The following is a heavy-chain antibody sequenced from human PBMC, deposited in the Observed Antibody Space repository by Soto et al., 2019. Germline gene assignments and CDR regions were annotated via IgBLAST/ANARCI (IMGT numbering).Heavy chain of an antibody. CDR2: IYYSGST. Sequence: PSETLSLTGTVSGGSISSYYWSGIRQPPGKGREWIGYIYYSGSTNYNPSLKSRVTISVETSKNPFSLKLSSVPAADTAVYYCARGRAGGEWLGGIYYAMDVWGQGTTVTVSS. CDR3: ARGRAGGEWLGGIYYAMDV. D-gene: IGHD6-19*01. V-gene: IGHV4-59*01. CDR1: GGSISSYY. J-gene: IGHJ6*02.